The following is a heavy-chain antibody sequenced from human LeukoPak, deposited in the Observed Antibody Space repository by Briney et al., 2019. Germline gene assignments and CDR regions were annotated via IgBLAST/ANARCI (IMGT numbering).Heavy chain of an antibody. CDR2: IYYTGST. V-gene: IGHV4-59*01. CDR1: GGSISTYY. Sequence: SETLSLTCTVSGGSISTYYWSWIRQPPGKGLGFIGFIYYTGSTDYNPSLKSRVTISLDTSMNQFSLKLSSVTAADTAVYFCARSYNSLGYFYYGMDVWGQGTTVTVSS. D-gene: IGHD1-1*01. CDR3: ARSYNSLGYFYYGMDV. J-gene: IGHJ6*02.